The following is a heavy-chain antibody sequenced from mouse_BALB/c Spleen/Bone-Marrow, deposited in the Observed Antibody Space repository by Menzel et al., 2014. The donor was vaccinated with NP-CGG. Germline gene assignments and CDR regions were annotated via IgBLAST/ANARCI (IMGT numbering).Heavy chain of an antibody. V-gene: IGHV1-4*01. Sequence: QVQLKESGAELARPGASVKMSCKASGYTFTSYTMHWVKQRPGQGQEWIGYINPSSGYTNYNQKFKDKPTLTADKSSSTAYMQLSSLTSEDSAVYYCARAAYYRYDEGAWFAYWGQGTLVTVSA. D-gene: IGHD2-14*01. CDR3: ARAAYYRYDEGAWFAY. CDR1: GYTFTSYT. CDR2: INPSSGYT. J-gene: IGHJ3*01.